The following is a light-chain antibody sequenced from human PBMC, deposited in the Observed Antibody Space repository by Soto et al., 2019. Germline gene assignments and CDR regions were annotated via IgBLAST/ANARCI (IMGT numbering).Light chain of an antibody. Sequence: DIQMTQSPSSLSASVGDRVTITCQASQDISNYLNWYQQKPGKAPKLLIYDASNLETGVPSRFSGSGSGTDFTFTISSLQPEDIATYYCQQYDKGGTFGPGTKVDIK. J-gene: IGKJ3*01. CDR2: DAS. V-gene: IGKV1-33*01. CDR3: QQYDKGGT. CDR1: QDISNY.